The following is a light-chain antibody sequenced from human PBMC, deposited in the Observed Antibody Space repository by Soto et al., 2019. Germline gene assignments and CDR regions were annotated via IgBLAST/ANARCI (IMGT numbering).Light chain of an antibody. CDR3: QQYSTLPHP. CDR1: QSVTNSF. CDR2: GIS. V-gene: IGKV3-20*01. Sequence: ENVLTQSPGTLSLSPGERAALSCRASQSVTNSFFAWYQQKPGQAPRLLIYGISNRATGVPDRFSGSGSGTDFTLTISRLEPEDFVVYYCQQYSTLPHPFGQGTKLEVK. J-gene: IGKJ2*01.